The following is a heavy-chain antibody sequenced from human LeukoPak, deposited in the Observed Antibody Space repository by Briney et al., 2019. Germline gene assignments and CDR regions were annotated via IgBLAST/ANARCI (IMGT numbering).Heavy chain of an antibody. CDR1: GGSLSSYY. CDR2: IYYSGST. CDR3: ARRYYYDSSGYYSYWYFDL. D-gene: IGHD3-22*01. J-gene: IGHJ2*01. V-gene: IGHV4-59*08. Sequence: SETLSLTCTVSGGSLSSYYWSWIRQPPGKGLEWIGYIYYSGSTNYNPSLKSRVTISVDTSKNQFSLKLSSVTAADTAVYYCARRYYYDSSGYYSYWYFDLWGRGTLVTVSS.